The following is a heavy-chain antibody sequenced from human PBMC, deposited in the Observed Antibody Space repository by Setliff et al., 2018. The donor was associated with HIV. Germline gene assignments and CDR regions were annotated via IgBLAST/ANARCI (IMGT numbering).Heavy chain of an antibody. J-gene: IGHJ4*02. CDR3: ATADYMYGRNIFDY. CDR2: INHSGNP. CDR1: GGSFSSHY. V-gene: IGHV4-34*01. D-gene: IGHD5-12*01. Sequence: SETLSLTCIFPGGSFSSHYWNWIRQTPEKGLEWIGDINHSGNPNYNPSFKSRATLLEGTSRRPFSLRLTSVTAADTAVYYCATADYMYGRNIFDYWDQGTLVTVSS.